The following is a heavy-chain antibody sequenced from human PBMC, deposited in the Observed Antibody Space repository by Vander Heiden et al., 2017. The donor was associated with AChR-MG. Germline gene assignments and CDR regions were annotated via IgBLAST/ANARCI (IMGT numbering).Heavy chain of an antibody. D-gene: IGHD3-10*01. Sequence: QVQLVQSGAEVKKPGASVKVSCKASGYTFTGHQMHWVRQAPGQGLGWIGRIDPKTGYTTYAQRFQGRVTMTRDTSITTAYMDLSGLRSDDTAVYFCARGLLVQGVTYYYYRDVWGKGTAVIVSS. CDR3: ARGLLVQGVTYYYYRDV. CDR2: IDPKTGYT. CDR1: GYTFTGHQ. J-gene: IGHJ6*03. V-gene: IGHV1-2*06.